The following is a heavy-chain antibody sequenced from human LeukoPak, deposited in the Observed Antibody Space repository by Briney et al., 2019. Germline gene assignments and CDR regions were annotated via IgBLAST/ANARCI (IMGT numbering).Heavy chain of an antibody. CDR2: ISGSGGST. CDR3: AKFPGAHYGMDV. Sequence: PGGSLRLSCAASGFTFSSYAMSWVRQAPGKGLEWVSAISGSGGSTYYADSVKGRLTISRDNSKNTLYLQMNSLRAEDTAVYYCAKFPGAHYGMDVWGQGTTVTVSS. D-gene: IGHD3-10*01. J-gene: IGHJ6*02. CDR1: GFTFSSYA. V-gene: IGHV3-23*01.